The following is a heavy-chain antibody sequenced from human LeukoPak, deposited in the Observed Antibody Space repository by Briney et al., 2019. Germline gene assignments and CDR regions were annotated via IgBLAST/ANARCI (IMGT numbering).Heavy chain of an antibody. CDR2: IYYSGST. CDR1: GGSISSSSYY. V-gene: IGHV4-39*07. CDR3: ASGIAAAGMVDWFDP. J-gene: IGHJ5*02. D-gene: IGHD6-13*01. Sequence: SETLSLTCTVSGGSISSSSYYWGWIRQPPGKGLEWIGSIYYSGSTYYNPSLKSRVTISVDTSKNQFSLKLSSVTAADTAVYYCASGIAAAGMVDWFDPWGQGTLVTVSS.